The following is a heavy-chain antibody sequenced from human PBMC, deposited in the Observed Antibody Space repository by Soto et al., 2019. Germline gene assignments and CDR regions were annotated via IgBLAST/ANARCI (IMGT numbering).Heavy chain of an antibody. V-gene: IGHV3-53*01. J-gene: IGHJ4*02. CDR3: ARDRGFN. CDR1: GFTVSSNY. CDR2: IYSGGSS. Sequence: EVQLVESGGGLIQPGGSLRLSCAASGFTVSSNYMSWVRQAPGKGLEWVSVIYSGGSSYYTDSVKGRFTISRDNSKNTLYLQMNSLGVEETAVYYCARDRGFNWGQGTLVTVSS.